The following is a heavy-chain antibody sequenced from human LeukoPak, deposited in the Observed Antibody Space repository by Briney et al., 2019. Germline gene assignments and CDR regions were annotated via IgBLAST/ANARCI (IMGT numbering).Heavy chain of an antibody. CDR3: ARGGITYNVILTGYYVGDY. Sequence: ASVKVSCKASGYTFTSYDINWVRQATGQGLEWMGWMNPNSGNTGYAQKFQGRVTMTRDTSISTAYMELSSLRSEDTAVYYCARGGITYNVILTGYYVGDYWGQGTLVTVGS. CDR1: GYTFTSYD. D-gene: IGHD3-9*01. CDR2: MNPNSGNT. J-gene: IGHJ4*02. V-gene: IGHV1-8*01.